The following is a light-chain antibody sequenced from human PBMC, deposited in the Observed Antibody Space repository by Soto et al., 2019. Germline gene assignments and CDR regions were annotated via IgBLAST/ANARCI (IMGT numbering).Light chain of an antibody. J-gene: IGKJ1*01. CDR3: QQYNNWPPWT. Sequence: ELVMTQSPATLSVSPGERATLSCRASQSVSSNFAWYQQKPGQAPRLLIYGASTRATGIPARFSGSGSGTEFTLTISSLQSEDFAVYYCQQYNNWPPWTFGQGTQVEIK. CDR2: GAS. CDR1: QSVSSN. V-gene: IGKV3-15*01.